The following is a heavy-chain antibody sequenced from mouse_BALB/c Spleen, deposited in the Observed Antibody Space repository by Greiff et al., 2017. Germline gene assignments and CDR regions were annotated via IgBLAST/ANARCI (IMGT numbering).Heavy chain of an antibody. CDR1: GYTFTDYE. CDR3: TRRVFAY. Sequence: VQLQQSGAELVRPGASVTLSCKASGYTFTDYEMHWVKQTPVHGLEWIGAIDPETGGTAYNQKFKGKATLTADKSSSTAYMELRSLTSEDSAVYYCTRRVFAYWGQGTLVTVSA. CDR2: IDPETGGT. J-gene: IGHJ3*01. V-gene: IGHV1-15*01.